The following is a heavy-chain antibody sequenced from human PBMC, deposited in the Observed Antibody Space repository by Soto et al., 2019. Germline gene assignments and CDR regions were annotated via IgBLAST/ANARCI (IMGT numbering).Heavy chain of an antibody. Sequence: SGPTLVKPTQTLTLTCTFSGFSLSTSGMCVSWIRQPPGKALEWLALIDWDDDKYYSTSLKTRLTISKDTSKNQVVLTMTNMDPVDTATYYCARIRYYDILTGYYSWYFDYWGQGTLVTVSS. V-gene: IGHV2-70*01. CDR2: IDWDDDK. CDR3: ARIRYYDILTGYYSWYFDY. J-gene: IGHJ4*02. D-gene: IGHD3-9*01. CDR1: GFSLSTSGMC.